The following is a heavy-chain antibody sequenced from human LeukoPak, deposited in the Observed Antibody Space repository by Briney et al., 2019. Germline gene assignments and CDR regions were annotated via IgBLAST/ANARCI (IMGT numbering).Heavy chain of an antibody. V-gene: IGHV3-33*06. J-gene: IGHJ4*02. D-gene: IGHD2-15*01. CDR3: AKDSDIVVPAYYFDY. Sequence: GGSLRLSCAASGFTFSSYGMHWVRQAPGKGLEWVAVIWYDGSNKYYADSVKGRFTISRDNSKNTLYLQMNSLRAEDTAVYYCAKDSDIVVPAYYFDYWGQGALVTVSS. CDR1: GFTFSSYG. CDR2: IWYDGSNK.